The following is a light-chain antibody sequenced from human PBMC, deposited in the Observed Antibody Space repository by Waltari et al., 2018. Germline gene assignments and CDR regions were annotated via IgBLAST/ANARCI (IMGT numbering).Light chain of an antibody. J-gene: IGKJ1*01. CDR1: QSVLYSPNNKNY. CDR2: CAS. V-gene: IGKV4-1*01. CDR3: QQYANTPRT. Sequence: DIVMTQSPDSLAVSLGERATVNCKSSQSVLYSPNNKNYLAWYQQKRGTPPKLLIYCASTRESGVPDRFSGSGSGTDFTLTISSLQAEDVAVYYCQQYANTPRTFGQGTTVEIK.